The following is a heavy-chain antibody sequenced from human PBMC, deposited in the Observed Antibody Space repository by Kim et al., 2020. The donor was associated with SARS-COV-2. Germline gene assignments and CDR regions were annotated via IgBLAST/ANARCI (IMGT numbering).Heavy chain of an antibody. CDR3: SRAKIAARPLDAFAV. J-gene: IGHJ3*01. CDR2: ISSSKDYI. D-gene: IGHD6-6*01. V-gene: IGHV3-21*01. Sequence: GGSLRLSCAASGFTFSTYAMKWARQAPGKGLEWVSSISSSKDYIYYADSVMGRFTISRDNAKNSLSPEMHSLRAEATAGYYCSRAKIAARPLDAFAVWG. CDR1: GFTFSTYA.